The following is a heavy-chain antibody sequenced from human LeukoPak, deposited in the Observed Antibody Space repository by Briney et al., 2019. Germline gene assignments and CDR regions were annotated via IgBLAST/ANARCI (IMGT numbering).Heavy chain of an antibody. CDR1: GFTFSSYT. CDR3: ARDPVAGGY. J-gene: IGHJ4*02. V-gene: IGHV3-21*01. Sequence: LRLSCAASGFTFSSYTMNWVRQAPGKGLEWVSSISSSSGYIFYADSVKGRFTISRDNAKNSLYLQMNSLRAEDTAVYYCARDPVAGGYWGQGTLVTVSS. CDR2: ISSSSGYI. D-gene: IGHD6-19*01.